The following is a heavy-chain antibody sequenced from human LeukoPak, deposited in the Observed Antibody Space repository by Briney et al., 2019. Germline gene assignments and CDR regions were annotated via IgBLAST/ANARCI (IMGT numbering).Heavy chain of an antibody. V-gene: IGHV4-59*01. J-gene: IGHJ3*02. CDR2: IYYSGST. D-gene: IGHD4-17*01. CDR1: GGSISSYY. Sequence: PSETLFLTCTVSGGSISSYYWSWIRQTPGKGLERIGYIYYSGSTNYNASLKSRATISVDTSKNQFSLKLSSVTAADTAVYYCARAQTTVTQGPDAFYIWGQGTMVTVSS. CDR3: ARAQTTVTQGPDAFYI.